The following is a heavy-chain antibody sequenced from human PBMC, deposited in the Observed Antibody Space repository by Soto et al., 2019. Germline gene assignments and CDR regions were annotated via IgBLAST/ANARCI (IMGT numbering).Heavy chain of an antibody. D-gene: IGHD5-12*01. CDR2: IYTSGRT. V-gene: IGHV4-4*07. Sequence: SETLSLTCTVSGSSISSYYWSWIRQPAGKGLEWIGRIYTSGRTNYNPSLKSRVTMSVDTSKNQFSLKLSSVTAADTAVYYCARVRSAKSWLRSLPGYYYYGMDVWGQGTTVTVSS. J-gene: IGHJ6*02. CDR3: ARVRSAKSWLRSLPGYYYYGMDV. CDR1: GSSISSYY.